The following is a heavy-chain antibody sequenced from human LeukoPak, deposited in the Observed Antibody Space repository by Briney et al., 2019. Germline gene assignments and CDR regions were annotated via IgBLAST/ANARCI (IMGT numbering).Heavy chain of an antibody. V-gene: IGHV5-51*01. CDR3: ARNGYYGSGSPSGHFDY. CDR1: GYRFTSYW. CDR2: IYPGDSDT. J-gene: IGHJ4*02. Sequence: GESLKISCKGFGYRFTSYWIGWVRQMPGKGLEWMGIIYPGDSDTKYSPSFQGQVTISADKSISTAYLQWSSLKASDTAMYYCARNGYYGSGSPSGHFDYWGQGTLVTVSS. D-gene: IGHD3-10*01.